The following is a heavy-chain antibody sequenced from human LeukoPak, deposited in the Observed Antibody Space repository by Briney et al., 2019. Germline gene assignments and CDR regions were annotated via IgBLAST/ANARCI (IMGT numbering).Heavy chain of an antibody. CDR3: AKDHYGSGSYIDH. Sequence: GGSLRLSCAASGFTFSSYGMHWVRQAPGKGLEWVAVIWYDGSNKYYADSVKGRFTISRDNSKNTLYLQMNSLRAEDTAVYYCAKDHYGSGSYIDHWGQGTLVTVSS. V-gene: IGHV3-33*06. D-gene: IGHD3-10*01. CDR2: IWYDGSNK. J-gene: IGHJ4*02. CDR1: GFTFSSYG.